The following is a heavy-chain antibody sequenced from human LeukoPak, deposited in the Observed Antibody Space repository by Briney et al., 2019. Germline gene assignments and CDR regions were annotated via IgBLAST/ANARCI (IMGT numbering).Heavy chain of an antibody. Sequence: ASVKVSCKASKYTFTSYYMHWVRQAPGQGLEWMGVINPSGGTTSYAQKFQGRVTMTRDTSTSTVYMELSSLRSDDTAVYYCARGSTPSYYYDSSGHFDYWGQGTLVTVSS. J-gene: IGHJ4*02. CDR1: KYTFTSYY. D-gene: IGHD3-22*01. CDR2: INPSGGTT. CDR3: ARGSTPSYYYDSSGHFDY. V-gene: IGHV1-46*01.